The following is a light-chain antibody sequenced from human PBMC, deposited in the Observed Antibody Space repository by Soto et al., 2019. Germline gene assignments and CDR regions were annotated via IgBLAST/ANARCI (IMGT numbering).Light chain of an antibody. CDR2: AAS. Sequence: IHLTEAPSSLSASILYRATITFRASQGISTFLNWYQQKPGKAPRLLIYAASRLQSGVPARFSGSGAETDFTLTITSLQPEDFGIYYCQQSYATVRTFGGGTKVDIK. CDR1: QGISTF. V-gene: IGKV1-39*01. CDR3: QQSYATVRT. J-gene: IGKJ4*01.